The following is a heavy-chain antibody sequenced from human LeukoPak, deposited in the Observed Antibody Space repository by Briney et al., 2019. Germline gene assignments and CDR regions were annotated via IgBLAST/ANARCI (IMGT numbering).Heavy chain of an antibody. CDR3: ARFGVGMGDYHYYGMDV. D-gene: IGHD2-8*01. CDR1: GFTFSSYD. V-gene: IGHV3-13*01. Sequence: GGSLRLSCAASGFTFSSYDMHWVRQATGKGLEWVSAIGTAGDTYYPGSVKGRFTISRENAKNSLYLQMNSLRAGDTAVYYCARFGVGMGDYHYYGMDVWGQETTVTVSS. J-gene: IGHJ6*02. CDR2: IGTAGDT.